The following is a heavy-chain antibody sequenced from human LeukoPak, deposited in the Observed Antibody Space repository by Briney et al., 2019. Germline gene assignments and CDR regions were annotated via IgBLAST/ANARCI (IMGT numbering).Heavy chain of an antibody. CDR2: IYTSGST. J-gene: IGHJ5*02. Sequence: SETLSLTCTVSGGSISSYYWSWIRQPPGKGLEWIGYIYTSGSTNYNPSLKSRVTISVDTSKNQFSLKLSSVTAADTAVYYCARSYDFWSGPNWFDPWSQGTLVTVSS. CDR1: GGSISSYY. CDR3: ARSYDFWSGPNWFDP. D-gene: IGHD3-3*01. V-gene: IGHV4-4*09.